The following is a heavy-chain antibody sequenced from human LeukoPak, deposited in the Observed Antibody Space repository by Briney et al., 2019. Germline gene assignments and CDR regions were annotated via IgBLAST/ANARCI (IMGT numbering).Heavy chain of an antibody. CDR1: GGSISSYY. CDR2: IYYSGST. J-gene: IGHJ4*02. CDR3: ARVEYRGSRGYSVYCFDY. D-gene: IGHD3-22*01. V-gene: IGHV4-59*12. Sequence: PSETLSLTCTVSGGSISSYYWSWIRQPPGKGLEWIGYIYYSGSTNYNPSLKSRVTISVDTSKNQFSLKLSSVTAADTAVYYCARVEYRGSRGYSVYCFDYWGQGSLVTVSS.